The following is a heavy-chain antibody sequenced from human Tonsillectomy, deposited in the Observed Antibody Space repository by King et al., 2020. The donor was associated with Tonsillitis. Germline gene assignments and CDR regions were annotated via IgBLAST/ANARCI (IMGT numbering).Heavy chain of an antibody. V-gene: IGHV3-48*03. Sequence: DVQLVESGGGLVQPGGSLRLSCAASGFTFSSYEMNWVRQAPGKGLEWVSYISSSGSTIYYADSVQGRFTISRDNAKNSLYLQMNSLRAEDTAVYYCARHSWGVYYFDYWRQGTLVTVSS. D-gene: IGHD7-27*01. CDR1: GFTFSSYE. CDR2: ISSSGSTI. CDR3: ARHSWGVYYFDY. J-gene: IGHJ4*02.